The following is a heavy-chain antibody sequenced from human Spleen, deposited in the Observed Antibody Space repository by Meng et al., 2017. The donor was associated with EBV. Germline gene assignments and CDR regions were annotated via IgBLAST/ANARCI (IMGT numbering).Heavy chain of an antibody. CDR1: AASFSNFY. CDR2: INHTGST. J-gene: IGHJ4*02. D-gene: IGHD3-3*02. CDR3: ARGHLFHEEY. V-gene: IGHV4-34*01. Sequence: QVHVQQWGAGLLKPSEPLSLTCAVYAASFSNFYWSWLRQPPGKGLEWIGEINHTGSTNYNPSLKNRVTISVDTSKNQFSLKLNSVTAADTAVYYCARGHLFHEEYWGQGTLVTVSS.